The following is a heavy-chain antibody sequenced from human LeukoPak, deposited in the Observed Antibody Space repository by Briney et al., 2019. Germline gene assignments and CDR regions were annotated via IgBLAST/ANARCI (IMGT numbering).Heavy chain of an antibody. Sequence: GGSLRLSCAASGFTFSDYYMSWIRQAPGKGLEWVSYISSSGSTIYYADSVKSRFTISRDNSKNTLYLQMNSLRAEDTAVYFCARSQSSSLIDYWGLGTLVTVSS. CDR3: ARSQSSSLIDY. D-gene: IGHD6-13*01. CDR1: GFTFSDYY. J-gene: IGHJ4*02. V-gene: IGHV3-11*04. CDR2: ISSSGSTI.